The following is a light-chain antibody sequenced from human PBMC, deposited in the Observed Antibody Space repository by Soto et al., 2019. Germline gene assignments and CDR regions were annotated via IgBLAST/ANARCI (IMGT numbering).Light chain of an antibody. CDR3: QQYGSSPLYT. J-gene: IGKJ2*01. CDR1: QSVSSSY. CDR2: GAS. Sequence: EIELTQSPGTLSLSPGERATLSCRASQSVSSSYLAWYQQKPGQAPRLLIYGASSRATGIPDRFSGSGSGTDFTLTISRLEPEDVAVYYCQQYGSSPLYTFGQGTKLEIK. V-gene: IGKV3-20*01.